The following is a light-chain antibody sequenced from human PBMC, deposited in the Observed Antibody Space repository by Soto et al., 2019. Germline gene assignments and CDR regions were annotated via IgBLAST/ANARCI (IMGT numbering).Light chain of an antibody. V-gene: IGKV1-5*01. CDR3: QQYNFHPYT. CDR2: DAS. J-gene: IGKJ2*01. Sequence: DIPMTQSPSTLSASVGDRVTITCRASQSIVNWLAWYQQKPGKAPQLLIYDASSLESGVSSRFSGSGSATEFTLTISSLQPEDFATYYCQQYNFHPYTFGQGTKLEIK. CDR1: QSIVNW.